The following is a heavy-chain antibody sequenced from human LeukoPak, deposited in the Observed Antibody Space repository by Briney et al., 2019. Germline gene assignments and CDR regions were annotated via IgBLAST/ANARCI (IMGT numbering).Heavy chain of an antibody. J-gene: IGHJ4*02. V-gene: IGHV3-23*01. Sequence: GGSLRLSCAASGFTFSSYAMSWVRQTPGKGLEWVSAISGSGGSTYYADSVKGRFTISRDNSKNTLFLQMNSLRAEDTAVYYCARDRDYYDSSSPVMDYWGQGTLVTVSS. CDR3: ARDRDYYDSSSPVMDY. D-gene: IGHD3-22*01. CDR1: GFTFSSYA. CDR2: ISGSGGST.